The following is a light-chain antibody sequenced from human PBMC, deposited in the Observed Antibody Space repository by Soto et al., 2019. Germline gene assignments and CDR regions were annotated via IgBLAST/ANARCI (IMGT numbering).Light chain of an antibody. CDR3: QHYVERSPIT. J-gene: IGKJ5*01. V-gene: IGKV3-20*01. Sequence: EIVMTQSPGTLSLSPGERATLSFRASQSVSSRLAWYQQKPGQAPRLLISGASSRATGIPDRFSGSGSGTDFTLTISRLEPEDFALYYCQHYVERSPITFGQGTRGRL. CDR1: QSVSSR. CDR2: GAS.